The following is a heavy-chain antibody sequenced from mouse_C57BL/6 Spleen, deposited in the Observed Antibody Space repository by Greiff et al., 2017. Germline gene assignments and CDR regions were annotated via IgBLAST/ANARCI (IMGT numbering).Heavy chain of an antibody. V-gene: IGHV1-9*01. Sequence: QVQLQQSGAELMKPGASVKLSCKATGYTFTGYWIEWVKQRPGHGLEWIGEILPGSGSTNYNEKFKGKATFTADTSANTAYMQLSSLTTEDSAIYYCARTCSYYYGSSPAWFAYWGQGTLVTVSA. CDR1: GYTFTGYW. D-gene: IGHD1-1*01. CDR3: ARTCSYYYGSSPAWFAY. J-gene: IGHJ3*01. CDR2: ILPGSGST.